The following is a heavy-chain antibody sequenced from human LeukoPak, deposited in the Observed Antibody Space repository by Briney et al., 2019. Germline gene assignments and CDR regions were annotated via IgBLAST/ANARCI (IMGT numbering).Heavy chain of an antibody. CDR3: EKFVNYCNYHYYYYIDV. J-gene: IGHJ6*03. Sequence: GGSLRLSCAASGFTLGTYAMNWVRQAPGKGLECVSTISGSGSSTYYTDSVKGRFTISRDSSKNTLNLQMNSLRAEDTAVYYCEKFVNYCNYHYYYYIDVLFKGTTVNISS. D-gene: IGHD4-11*01. V-gene: IGHV3-23*01. CDR1: GFTLGTYA. CDR2: ISGSGSST.